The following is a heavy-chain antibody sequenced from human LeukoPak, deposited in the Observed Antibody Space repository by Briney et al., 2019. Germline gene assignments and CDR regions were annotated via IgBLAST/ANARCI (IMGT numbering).Heavy chain of an antibody. Sequence: ASVTVSCKASGYTFTGYHMHWVRQAPGQGLEWMGYIHPNSGATNYAQKFQGRVTMTRDTPISTASMELSGLTPDDTALYYCARAGVWDYSDTSGYHNGAFDIWGQGTMVTVSS. CDR1: GYTFTGYH. CDR3: ARAGVWDYSDTSGYHNGAFDI. J-gene: IGHJ3*02. V-gene: IGHV1-2*02. D-gene: IGHD3-22*01. CDR2: IHPNSGAT.